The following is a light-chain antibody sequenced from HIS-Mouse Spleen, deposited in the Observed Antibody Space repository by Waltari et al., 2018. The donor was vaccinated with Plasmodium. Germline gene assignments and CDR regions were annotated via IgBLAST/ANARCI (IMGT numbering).Light chain of an antibody. CDR1: QSISNY. J-gene: IGKJ1*01. Sequence: DIQMTQSPSSLSASVGDRVTITCRASQSISNYLNWNQQKPGKAPKFLIYAASTLQSGVPSRFSGGGSGTDFTLTISSLQPEDFATYYCQQSYSTWTFGQGTKVEIK. CDR3: QQSYSTWT. CDR2: AAS. V-gene: IGKV1-39*01.